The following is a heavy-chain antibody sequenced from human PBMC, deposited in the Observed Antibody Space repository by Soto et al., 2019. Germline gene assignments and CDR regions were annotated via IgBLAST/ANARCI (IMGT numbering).Heavy chain of an antibody. CDR3: MTGYGS. D-gene: IGHD5-12*01. CDR1: GLTFSSEW. Sequence: GGSLRLSCVASGLTFSSEWMNWVRQAPGKGLEWVANISPEGSEKRSVDSMKGRSAISRDNAKNSVSLLMNSLRVDDTAVYYCMTGYGSWGLGTLVTVS. V-gene: IGHV3-7*02. CDR2: ISPEGSEK. J-gene: IGHJ5*01.